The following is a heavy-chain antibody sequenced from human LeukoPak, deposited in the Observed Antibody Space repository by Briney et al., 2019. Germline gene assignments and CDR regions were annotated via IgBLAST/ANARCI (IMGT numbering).Heavy chain of an antibody. CDR2: IYYSGST. D-gene: IGHD4-17*01. V-gene: IGHV4-61*01. CDR1: GGSVSSGSYY. J-gene: IGHJ5*02. CDR3: ARGIGYGDGNWFDP. Sequence: SETLSLTCTVSGGSVSSGSYYWSWIRQPPGKGLEWIGYIYYSGSTNYNPSLKSRVTISLDTSKNQFSLKLSSVTAADTAMYYCARGIGYGDGNWFDPWGQGTLVTVSS.